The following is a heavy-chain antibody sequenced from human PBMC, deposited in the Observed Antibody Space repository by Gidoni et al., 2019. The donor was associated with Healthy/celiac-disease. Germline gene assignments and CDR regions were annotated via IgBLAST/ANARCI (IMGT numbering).Heavy chain of an antibody. CDR1: GYTCTGYD. CDR2: INPNSGGT. Sequence: QVQLVQSGAEVKKPGASVKVSCKAAGYTCTGYDMHWVRQAPGQGLEWMGWINPNSGGTNYAQKFQGRVTMTRDTSISTAYMELSRLRSDDTAVYYCARDRAYCSSTSCSSVWFDPWGQGTLVTVSS. V-gene: IGHV1-2*02. D-gene: IGHD2-2*01. CDR3: ARDRAYCSSTSCSSVWFDP. J-gene: IGHJ5*02.